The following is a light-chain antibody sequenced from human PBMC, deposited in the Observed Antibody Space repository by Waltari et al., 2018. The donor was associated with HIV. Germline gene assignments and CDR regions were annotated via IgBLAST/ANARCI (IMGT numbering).Light chain of an antibody. J-gene: IGLJ3*02. CDR3: AAWDDSLNGPM. CDR1: GSNIGRND. Sequence: QSVLTQPPSASGTPGQRVTISCSGSGSNIGRNDVNWYQQLPGTAPKLLIYSNNQRPSGVPDRFFGSKSGTSASLAISGLQSEDDADYYCAAWDDSLNGPMFGGGTKLTVL. CDR2: SNN. V-gene: IGLV1-44*01.